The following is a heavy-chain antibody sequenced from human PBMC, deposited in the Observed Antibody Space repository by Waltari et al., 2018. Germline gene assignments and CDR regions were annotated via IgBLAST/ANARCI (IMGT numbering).Heavy chain of an antibody. CDR3: ARDGIAGSQAY. CDR1: GFTFGSYW. J-gene: IGHJ4*02. V-gene: IGHV3-74*01. CDR2: INTDGSIT. D-gene: IGHD2-21*01. Sequence: EVQVVESGGGLVQSGGSLRLSCAASGFTFGSYWMHWVRQVPGKRPVWVSRINTDGSITTYVDSVKGRFIVSRDNARNTLYLQMNSLRAEDTAVYYCARDGIAGSQAYWGQGTLVTVSS.